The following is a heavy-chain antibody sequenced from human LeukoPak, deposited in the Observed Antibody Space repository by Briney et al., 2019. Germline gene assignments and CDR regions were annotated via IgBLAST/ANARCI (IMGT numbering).Heavy chain of an antibody. V-gene: IGHV5-51*01. CDR1: GYSFTTYW. CDR3: ARLGTTGTLYNWFDP. Sequence: GEALKISCKGSGYSFTTYWIGWVRQMPGKGLEWMGIIYPGDSDTRYSPSFQGQVTISADKSISTAYLQWSSLKASDTAIYYCARLGTTGTLYNWFDPWGQGTLVTVSS. J-gene: IGHJ5*02. D-gene: IGHD1-1*01. CDR2: IYPGDSDT.